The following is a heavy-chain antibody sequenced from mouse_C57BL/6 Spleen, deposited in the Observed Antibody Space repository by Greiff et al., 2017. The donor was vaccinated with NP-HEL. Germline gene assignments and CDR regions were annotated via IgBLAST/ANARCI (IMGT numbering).Heavy chain of an antibody. Sequence: QVQLKESGAELVKPGASVKISCKASGYAFSSYWMNWVKQRPGKGLEWIGQIYPGDGDTNYNGKFKGKATLTADKSSSTAYMQLSSLTSEDSAVYFCARRYDGYRFDYWGQGTTLTVSS. CDR3: ARRYDGYRFDY. D-gene: IGHD2-3*01. CDR1: GYAFSSYW. V-gene: IGHV1-80*01. J-gene: IGHJ2*01. CDR2: IYPGDGDT.